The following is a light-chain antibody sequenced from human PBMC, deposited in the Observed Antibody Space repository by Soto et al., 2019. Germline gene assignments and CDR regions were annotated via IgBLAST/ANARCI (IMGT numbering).Light chain of an antibody. CDR1: QSLVHSDGNTY. Sequence: IVMTQTPLSSPVTLGQPASISCRSSQSLVHSDGNTYLSWFQQRTGQPPRLLSYRISNRFSGVRDRFSGSGAGTDCTLQISRVEAEYVGVFYCMQATQYPYTFGQGTKLEIK. CDR2: RIS. J-gene: IGKJ2*01. CDR3: MQATQYPYT. V-gene: IGKV2-24*01.